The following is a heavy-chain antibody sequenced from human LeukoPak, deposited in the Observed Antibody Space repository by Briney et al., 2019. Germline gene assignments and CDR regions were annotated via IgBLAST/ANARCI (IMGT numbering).Heavy chain of an antibody. J-gene: IGHJ4*02. CDR1: GYSFTTYR. D-gene: IGHD3-22*01. Sequence: GESLKISCKGSGYSFTTYRIGWVRQMPGKGLEWMGGVSPGDSDTRYSPSFQGQVTISADKSISTAYLQWSSLKASDTAMYYCARHLDDSSGYYYRTMYYFDYWGQGTLVTVSS. CDR3: ARHLDDSSGYYYRTMYYFDY. CDR2: VSPGDSDT. V-gene: IGHV5-51*01.